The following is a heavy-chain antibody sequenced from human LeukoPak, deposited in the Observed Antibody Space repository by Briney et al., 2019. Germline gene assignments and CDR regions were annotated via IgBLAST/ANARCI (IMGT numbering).Heavy chain of an antibody. D-gene: IGHD3-10*01. CDR1: GFNFGGHY. CDR3: VRHSGRAGGQ. V-gene: IGHV3/OR16-9*01. J-gene: IGHJ4*02. Sequence: PGGSLRLSCAASGFNFGGHYMSWVPQAPGKGPEWISYISGNGGDIAYAESVKGRFTISRDNAKTYLHLRMNSLRVEDTAVYHCVRHSGRAGGQWGQGTLIAVSS. CDR2: ISGNGGDI.